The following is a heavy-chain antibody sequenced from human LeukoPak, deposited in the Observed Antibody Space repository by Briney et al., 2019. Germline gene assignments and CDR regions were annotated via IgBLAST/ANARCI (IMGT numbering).Heavy chain of an antibody. D-gene: IGHD3-10*01. Sequence: GGSLRLSCAASGFIFNTYGMHWVRQASGKGLEWVSIISYDGSKIYYGDSVKGRFTISKDDSENTLYLQMNSLSAEDTAVYYCAGSYSYYFDYWGQGTLVTVSS. J-gene: IGHJ4*02. CDR1: GFIFNTYG. V-gene: IGHV3-30*03. CDR3: AGSYSYYFDY. CDR2: ISYDGSKI.